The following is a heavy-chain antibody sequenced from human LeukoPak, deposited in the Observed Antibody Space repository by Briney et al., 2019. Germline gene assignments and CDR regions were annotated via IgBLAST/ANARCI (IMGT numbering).Heavy chain of an antibody. Sequence: GASVKVSCKASGYTFTGYYMHWVRQAPGQGLEWMGWINPNSGGTNYAQKFQGRVTMTRDTSISTAYMELSRLRSDDTAVYYCAKGPEYYGSGRRDAFDIWGQGTMVTVSS. J-gene: IGHJ3*02. D-gene: IGHD3-10*01. V-gene: IGHV1-2*02. CDR3: AKGPEYYGSGRRDAFDI. CDR2: INPNSGGT. CDR1: GYTFTGYY.